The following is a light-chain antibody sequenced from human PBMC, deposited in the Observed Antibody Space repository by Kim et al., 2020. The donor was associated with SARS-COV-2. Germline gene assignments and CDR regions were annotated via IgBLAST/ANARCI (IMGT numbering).Light chain of an antibody. CDR1: SSNIGNNY. Sequence: GQKVTRSWSRSSSNIGNNYVSWYQQIPGKAPKLLIDDNKKRPAGIPDRFSGSKSGTSATLGITGLQTGDEADYYCGTWDSSLSAWVFGGGTQLTVL. CDR2: DNK. V-gene: IGLV1-51*01. J-gene: IGLJ3*02. CDR3: GTWDSSLSAWV.